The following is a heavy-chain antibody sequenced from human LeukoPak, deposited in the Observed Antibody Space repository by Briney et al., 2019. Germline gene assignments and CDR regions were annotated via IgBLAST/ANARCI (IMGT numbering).Heavy chain of an antibody. Sequence: ASVKVSCKVSGYTLTELSMHWVRQAPGKGLEWMGGFDPEDGETIYAQKFQGRVTMTEDTSTDTAYMELSSLRSEDTAVYYCATLPPAPDSSGVGLFDYWGQGTLVTVSS. CDR3: ATLPPAPDSSGVGLFDY. D-gene: IGHD3-22*01. CDR1: GYTLTELS. CDR2: FDPEDGET. J-gene: IGHJ4*02. V-gene: IGHV1-24*01.